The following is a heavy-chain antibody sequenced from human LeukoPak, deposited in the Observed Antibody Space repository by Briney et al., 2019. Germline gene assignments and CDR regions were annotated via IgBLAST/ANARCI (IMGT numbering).Heavy chain of an antibody. J-gene: IGHJ4*02. CDR2: IYHSGST. CDR3: ARGSWNYVSY. V-gene: IGHV4-30-2*01. CDR1: GGSISSGGYS. D-gene: IGHD1-7*01. Sequence: SETLSLTCAVSGGSISSGGYSWSWIRQPPGKGLEWIGYIYHSGSTNYNPSLKSRVTISVDTSKNQFSLKLSSVTAADTAVYHCARGSWNYVSYWGQGTLVTVSS.